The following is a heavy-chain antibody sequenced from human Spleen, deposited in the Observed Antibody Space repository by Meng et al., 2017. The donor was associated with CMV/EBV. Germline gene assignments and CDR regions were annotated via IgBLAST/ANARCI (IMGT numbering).Heavy chain of an antibody. V-gene: IGHV1-2*02. J-gene: IGHJ6*02. CDR3: ASSIAAAGICMDV. D-gene: IGHD6-13*01. Sequence: ASVKVSCKASGYTFAGYYMNWVRQAPGQGLEWMGWINPNSGGTNYAQKFQGRVTMTRDTSISTAYMELSRLRSDDTAVYYCASSIAAAGICMDVWGQGTTVTVSS. CDR1: GYTFAGYY. CDR2: INPNSGGT.